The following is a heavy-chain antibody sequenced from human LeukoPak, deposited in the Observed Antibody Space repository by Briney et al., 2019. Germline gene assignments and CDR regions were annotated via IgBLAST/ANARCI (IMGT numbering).Heavy chain of an antibody. D-gene: IGHD5-18*01. J-gene: IGHJ6*03. Sequence: ASVKVSCKASGYTFTSYDINWVRQAAGQGLEWMGWMNPNSGNTGYAQKFQGRVTMTRNTSISTAYMELSSLRSEDTAVYYCARGVGYGFVKGAYYYMDVWGKGTTVTVSS. CDR1: GYTFTSYD. CDR2: MNPNSGNT. CDR3: ARGVGYGFVKGAYYYMDV. V-gene: IGHV1-8*01.